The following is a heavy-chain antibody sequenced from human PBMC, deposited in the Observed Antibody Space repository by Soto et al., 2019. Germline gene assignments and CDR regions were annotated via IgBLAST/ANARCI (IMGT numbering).Heavy chain of an antibody. J-gene: IGHJ4*02. V-gene: IGHV4-61*08. CDR3: ARDGSGYDFWSGPYFFDY. CDR2: IYYNGRT. Sequence: PSETLSLTCTVSGGSISSGDYYWSWIRQPPGKGLEWIGYIYYNGRTNYNPSLESRVTISLDTSKSQFSLKLSSVSAADTAVYYCARDGSGYDFWSGPYFFDYWGPGTLVTVSS. D-gene: IGHD3-3*01. CDR1: GGSISSGDYY.